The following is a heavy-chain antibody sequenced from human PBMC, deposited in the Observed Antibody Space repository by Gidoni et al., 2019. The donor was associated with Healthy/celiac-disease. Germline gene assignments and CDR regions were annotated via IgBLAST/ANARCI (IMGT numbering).Heavy chain of an antibody. J-gene: IGHJ4*02. D-gene: IGHD2-8*01. Sequence: EVQLVESGGGLVQHGRSLSLSCAASGFTFDDYAMHWVRQAPGKGLEWVSGISWNSGSIGYADSVKGRFTISRDNAKNSLYLQMNSLRAEDTALYYCAKSGYCTNGVCYTFFDYWGQGTLVTVSS. CDR3: AKSGYCTNGVCYTFFDY. V-gene: IGHV3-9*01. CDR2: ISWNSGSI. CDR1: GFTFDDYA.